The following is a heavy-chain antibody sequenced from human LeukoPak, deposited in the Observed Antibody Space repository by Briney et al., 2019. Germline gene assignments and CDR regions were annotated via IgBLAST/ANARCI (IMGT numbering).Heavy chain of an antibody. CDR3: AKGVVVVAATIGILDY. J-gene: IGHJ4*02. CDR2: ISYDGSNK. V-gene: IGHV3-30*18. Sequence: GKSLRLSCAASGFIFSAYGMHWVRQAPGKGLEWVAVISYDGSNKYYADSVKGRFTISRDNSKNTLYLQMNSLRAEDTAVYYCAKGVVVVAATIGILDYWGQGTLVTVSS. D-gene: IGHD2-15*01. CDR1: GFIFSAYG.